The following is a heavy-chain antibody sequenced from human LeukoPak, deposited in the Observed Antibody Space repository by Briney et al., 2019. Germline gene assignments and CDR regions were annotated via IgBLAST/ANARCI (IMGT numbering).Heavy chain of an antibody. CDR3: ARPDQRGYTYGYSAFDI. CDR1: GGSISSSNYY. D-gene: IGHD5-18*01. V-gene: IGHV4-39*01. J-gene: IGHJ3*02. Sequence: SETLSLTCTVSGGSISSSNYYWGWIRQPPGKGLEWIGSIYYSGSTHYNPSLKSRVTISADTSKNQFSLKLSSVTAADTAVYYCARPDQRGYTYGYSAFDIWGQGTMVTVSS. CDR2: IYYSGST.